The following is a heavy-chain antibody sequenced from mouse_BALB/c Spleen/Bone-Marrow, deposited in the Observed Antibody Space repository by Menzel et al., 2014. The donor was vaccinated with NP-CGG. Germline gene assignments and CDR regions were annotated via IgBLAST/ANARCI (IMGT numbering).Heavy chain of an antibody. CDR1: GYTFTDYW. Sequence: QVQLKQPGAGLVLPGDSVKMSCKAYGYTFTDYWMHWVKQRPGQGLEWIGAIDTSDSYTSYNQKFKGKAPLTVDESSSTAYMQLSSLSSEYSAVYYCARSDYRYDSFAHRGQGTLVTASA. J-gene: IGHJ3*01. D-gene: IGHD2-14*01. CDR2: IDTSDSYT. V-gene: IGHV1-69*01. CDR3: ARSDYRYDSFAH.